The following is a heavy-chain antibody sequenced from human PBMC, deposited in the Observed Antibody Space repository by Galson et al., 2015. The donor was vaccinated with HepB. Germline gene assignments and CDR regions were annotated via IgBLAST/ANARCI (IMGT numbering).Heavy chain of an antibody. CDR2: ISSSSSTI. CDR1: GFTFSSYS. J-gene: IGHJ4*02. Sequence: SLRLSCAASGFTFSSYSMNWVRQAPGKGLEWVSYISSSSSTIYYADSVKGRFTISRDNSKNTLYLQMNSLRAEDTAVYYCAKGEDTAMAYFDYWGQGTLVTVSS. CDR3: AKGEDTAMAYFDY. V-gene: IGHV3-48*01. D-gene: IGHD5-18*01.